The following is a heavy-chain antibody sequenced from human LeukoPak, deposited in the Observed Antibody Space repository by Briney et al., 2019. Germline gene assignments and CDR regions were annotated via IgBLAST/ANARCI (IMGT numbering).Heavy chain of an antibody. D-gene: IGHD2-8*02. CDR2: ISYDGSNK. CDR1: GFTFSSYA. CDR3: ARVWLPSLVYYGMDV. Sequence: QPGRSLRLSCAASGFTFSSYAMHWVRQAPGKGLEWVAVISYDGSNKYYADSVKGRFTISRDNSKNTLYLQMNSLRAEDTAVYYCARVWLPSLVYYGMDVWGQGTTVTVSS. J-gene: IGHJ6*02. V-gene: IGHV3-30-3*01.